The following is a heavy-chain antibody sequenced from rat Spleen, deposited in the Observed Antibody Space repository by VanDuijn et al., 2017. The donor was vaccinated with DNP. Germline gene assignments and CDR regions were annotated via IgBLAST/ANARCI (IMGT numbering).Heavy chain of an antibody. J-gene: IGHJ3*01. CDR3: ARDDSRSPFAY. Sequence: QVQLKESGPGLVQPSQTLSLTCTVSGFSVTGYHVHWVRQPPGKGLEWMGVMWSDGDTSYNSALKSRLSISRDTSKSQVLLKVNSLQTEDTAMYFCARDDSRSPFAYWGQGTLVTVSS. CDR2: MWSDGDT. D-gene: IGHD1-2*01. V-gene: IGHV2-32*01. CDR1: GFSVTGYH.